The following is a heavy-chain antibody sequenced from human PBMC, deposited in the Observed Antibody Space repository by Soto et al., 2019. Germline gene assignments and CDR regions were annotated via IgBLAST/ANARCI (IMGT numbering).Heavy chain of an antibody. Sequence: GGSLRLSCAASGFTFSSYAMSWVRQAPGKGLEWVSAISGSGGSTYYADSVKGRFTISRDNSKNTLYLQMNSLRAEDTAVYYCARGYCSSTSCLHYYYYYGMDVWGQGTTVTVSS. CDR2: ISGSGGST. CDR3: ARGYCSSTSCLHYYYYYGMDV. V-gene: IGHV3-23*01. CDR1: GFTFSSYA. J-gene: IGHJ6*02. D-gene: IGHD2-2*01.